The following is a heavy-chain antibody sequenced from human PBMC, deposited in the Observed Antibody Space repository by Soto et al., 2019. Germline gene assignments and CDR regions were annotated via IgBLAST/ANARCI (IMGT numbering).Heavy chain of an antibody. CDR3: ARDTSLTDHLRAESYYYGMDV. Sequence: ASVKVSCKASGYNFIRYGISWVRQAPGQGLEWMGWINAYNGDTNSAENLQGRVTMTTDTATSTAYMELTSLRSDDTAVYYCARDTSLTDHLRAESYYYGMDVWGQGTTVTVSS. D-gene: IGHD3-16*02. CDR1: GYNFIRYG. J-gene: IGHJ6*02. V-gene: IGHV1-18*04. CDR2: INAYNGDT.